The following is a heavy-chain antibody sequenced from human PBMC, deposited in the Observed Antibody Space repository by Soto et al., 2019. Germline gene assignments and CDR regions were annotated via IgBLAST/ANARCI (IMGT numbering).Heavy chain of an antibody. V-gene: IGHV1-18*01. CDR3: ARDGLMSVINGTLVVIDFFDY. D-gene: IGHD3-22*01. Sequence: ASVKVSCKASGYTFTSYGISWVRQAPGQGLEWMGWISAYNGNTNYAQKLQGRVTMTTDTSTSTAYMELRSLRSDDTAAYYCARDGLMSVINGTLVVIDFFDYWRQGTLVTVS. J-gene: IGHJ4*02. CDR1: GYTFTSYG. CDR2: ISAYNGNT.